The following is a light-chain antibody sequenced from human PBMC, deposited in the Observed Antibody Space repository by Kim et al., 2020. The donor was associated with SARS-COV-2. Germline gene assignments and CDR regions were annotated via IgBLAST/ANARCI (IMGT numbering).Light chain of an antibody. J-gene: IGKJ1*01. Sequence: AYVGDRGTITCRASQSISSWLAWYQQRPGKAPQLLIYDASSLESGVASRFSGSGSGTEFTLTISSLQPDDFATYYCQQYNSDSKTFGQGTKVDIK. CDR2: DAS. V-gene: IGKV1-5*01. CDR3: QQYNSDSKT. CDR1: QSISSW.